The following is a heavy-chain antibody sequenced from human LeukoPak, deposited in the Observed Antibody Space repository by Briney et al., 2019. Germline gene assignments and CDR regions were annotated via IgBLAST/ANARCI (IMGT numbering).Heavy chain of an antibody. CDR1: GGSISSSNYY. CDR2: IYYSGST. CDR3: ARLDFYYYYGMDV. J-gene: IGHJ6*02. V-gene: IGHV4-39*01. Sequence: LETLSLTCTVSGGSISSSNYYWGWIRQPPGKGLEWIGSIYYSGSTYYNPSLKSRVTISVDTSKNQFSLKLSSVTAADTAVYYCARLDFYYYYGMDVWGQGTTVTVSS.